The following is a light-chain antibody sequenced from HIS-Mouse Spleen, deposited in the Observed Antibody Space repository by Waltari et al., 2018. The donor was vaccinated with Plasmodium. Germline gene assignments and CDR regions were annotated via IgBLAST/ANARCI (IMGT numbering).Light chain of an antibody. Sequence: QSVLTQPPSASGTPGQRVTISCSGSSFNIGSNTVNWYQQLPGTAPKLLIYSNNQRPSGVPDRFSGSKSGTSASLAISGLQSEDEADYYCAAWDDSLNAFYV. CDR1: SFNIGSNT. CDR2: SNN. CDR3: AAWDDSLNAFYV. J-gene: IGLJ1*01. V-gene: IGLV1-44*01.